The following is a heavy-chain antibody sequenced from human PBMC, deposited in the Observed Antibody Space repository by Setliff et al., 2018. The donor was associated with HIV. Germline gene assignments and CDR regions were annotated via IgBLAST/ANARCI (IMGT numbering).Heavy chain of an antibody. CDR1: GLTFSNYW. CDR2: IDSDGSDT. V-gene: IGHV3-74*01. J-gene: IGHJ4*02. Sequence: GSLRLSCVASGLTFSNYWMHWVRQAPGKGLVWVSRIDSDGSDTDYADSVRGRFTISRDNAKNTVYLQLTSLRAEDTAVYYCARGPQYNFWGGYLGLWGQGTLVTVSS. CDR3: ARGPQYNFWGGYLGL. D-gene: IGHD3-3*01.